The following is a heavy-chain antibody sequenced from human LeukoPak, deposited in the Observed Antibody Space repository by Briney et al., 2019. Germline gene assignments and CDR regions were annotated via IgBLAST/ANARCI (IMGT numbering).Heavy chain of an antibody. V-gene: IGHV4-34*01. D-gene: IGHD6-19*01. CDR3: ARGFPYSSGWAIDY. J-gene: IGHJ4*02. CDR2: INHSGST. Sequence: PSETLSLTCAVYGGSFSGYYWSWIRQPPGKGLEWIGEINHSGSTNYNPSLKSRVTISVDTSKNQFSLKLSSVTAADTAVYNCARGFPYSSGWAIDYWGQGTLVTVSS. CDR1: GGSFSGYY.